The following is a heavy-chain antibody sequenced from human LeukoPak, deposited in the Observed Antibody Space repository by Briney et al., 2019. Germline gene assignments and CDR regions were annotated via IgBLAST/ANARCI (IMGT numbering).Heavy chain of an antibody. Sequence: SETLSLTCVVYGGSFSGYYWSWIRQPPGKGLEWIGEINHSGSTNYNPSLKSRVTISVDTSKNQFSLKLSSVTAADTAVYYCARGVYIAAAQYAYWGQGTLVTVSS. V-gene: IGHV4-34*01. CDR2: INHSGST. J-gene: IGHJ4*02. CDR3: ARGVYIAAAQYAY. CDR1: GGSFSGYY. D-gene: IGHD6-13*01.